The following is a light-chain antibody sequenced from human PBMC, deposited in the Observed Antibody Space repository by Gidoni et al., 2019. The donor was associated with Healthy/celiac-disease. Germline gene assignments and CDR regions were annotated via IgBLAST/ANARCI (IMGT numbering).Light chain of an antibody. V-gene: IGKV3-11*01. CDR2: DAS. CDR1: QSVSSY. J-gene: IGKJ3*01. Sequence: EILLTQSPATLSLSPGERATLSCRASQSVSSYLAWYQQKPGQAPRLLIYDASNRATGIPARFSGSGSGTDFTLTISSLEPEDFAVYYCQQRSNWPLFTFXHXTKVDIK. CDR3: QQRSNWPLFT.